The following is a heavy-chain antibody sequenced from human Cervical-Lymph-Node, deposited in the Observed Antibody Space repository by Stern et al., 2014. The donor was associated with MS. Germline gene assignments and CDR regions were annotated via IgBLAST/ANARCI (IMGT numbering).Heavy chain of an antibody. CDR3: AHRRVQSDAWPTTFDY. Sequence: AYGPTLVKPTQTLPLTCSFSGFSLSTSGVNVGWFRQPPGKALEWLGFIFWDDDKRYRPPLKTRLTITKHASENQVVLTMTNVDPLDTATYYCAHRRVQSDAWPTTFDYWGPGTLVTVSS. CDR1: GFSLSTSGVN. J-gene: IGHJ4*02. V-gene: IGHV2-5*02. D-gene: IGHD1-1*01. CDR2: IFWDDDK.